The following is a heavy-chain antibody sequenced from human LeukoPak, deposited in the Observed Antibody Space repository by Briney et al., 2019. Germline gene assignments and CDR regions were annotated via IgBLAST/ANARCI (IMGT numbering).Heavy chain of an antibody. CDR3: ASAYYYDSPHYFAN. CDR2: IKKDGSQK. Sequence: PGGSLRLSCAASGFTFSKYWMSWVRQPPGKGLEWVANIKKDGSQKYYVDSVEGRFTISRDNAKNSLYLQMNSLGAEDTAVYFCASAYYYDSPHYFANWGQGTLVTVAS. J-gene: IGHJ4*02. CDR1: GFTFSKYW. D-gene: IGHD3-22*01. V-gene: IGHV3-7*03.